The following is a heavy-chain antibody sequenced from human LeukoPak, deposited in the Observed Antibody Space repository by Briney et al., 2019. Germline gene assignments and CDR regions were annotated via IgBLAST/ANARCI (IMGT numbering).Heavy chain of an antibody. Sequence: GGSLRLSCAASGFTFSSYSMNWVRQAPGKGLEWVSSISGSSNYIYYADSVKGRFTISRDNAKNSLYLQMNSLRAEDTAVYYCARATFYYCSSGYYYWGQGTLVTVSS. CDR1: GFTFSSYS. CDR2: ISGSSNYI. D-gene: IGHD3-22*01. CDR3: ARATFYYCSSGYYY. V-gene: IGHV3-21*01. J-gene: IGHJ4*02.